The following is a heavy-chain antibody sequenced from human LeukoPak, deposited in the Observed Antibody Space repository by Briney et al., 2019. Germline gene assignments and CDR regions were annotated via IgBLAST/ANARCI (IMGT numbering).Heavy chain of an antibody. D-gene: IGHD2-2*01. CDR2: ISTYNGNT. CDR3: ARWSGRPGIVVVPATIGSTGNWFDP. CDR1: GGTFSSYA. V-gene: IGHV1-18*01. Sequence: GASVKVSCKASGGTFSSYAISWVRQAPGQGLEWMAWISTYNGNTNYAQKFQGRVTMTTETSTSTAYMELRSLRSDDTAVYYCARWSGRPGIVVVPATIGSTGNWFDPWGQGTLVTVSS. J-gene: IGHJ5*02.